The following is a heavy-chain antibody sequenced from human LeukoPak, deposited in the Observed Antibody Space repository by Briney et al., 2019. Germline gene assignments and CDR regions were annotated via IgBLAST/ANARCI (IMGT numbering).Heavy chain of an antibody. D-gene: IGHD3-10*01. CDR1: GGTFSSYA. J-gene: IGHJ3*02. CDR2: IILIFGTA. Sequence: ASVKVSCKASGGTFSSYAISWVRQAPGQGREWMGGIILIFGTANYTQKLQGRVTITADASTSTAYMELSSLRSEDTGVYYCARDSGDAFDIWGQGTMVTVSS. CDR3: ARDSGDAFDI. V-gene: IGHV1-69*13.